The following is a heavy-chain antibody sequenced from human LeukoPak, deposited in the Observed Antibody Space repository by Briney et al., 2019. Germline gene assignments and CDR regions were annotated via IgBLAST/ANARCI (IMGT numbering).Heavy chain of an antibody. CDR2: INHSGST. CDR3: ARDIYYGDGDAFDI. D-gene: IGHD4-17*01. V-gene: IGHV4-34*01. J-gene: IGHJ3*02. CDR1: GGSFSGYY. Sequence: SGTLSLTCAVYGGSFSGYYWSWIRQPPGKGLEWIGEINHSGSTNYNPSLKSRVTISVDTSKNQFSLKLSSVTAADTAVYYCARDIYYGDGDAFDIWGQGTMVTVSS.